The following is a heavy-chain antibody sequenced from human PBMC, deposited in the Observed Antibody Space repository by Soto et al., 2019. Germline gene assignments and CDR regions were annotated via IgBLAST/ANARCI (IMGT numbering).Heavy chain of an antibody. CDR3: ASTMVRGVTPMDV. CDR2: IYYSGST. Sequence: QVQLQESGPGLVKPSETLSLTCTVSGGSVSSGSYYWSWIRQPPGKGLEWIGYIYYSGSTNYNPSLKSRVTISVDTSKNQFSRKLSSVTAADTAVYYCASTMVRGVTPMDVWGQGTTVTVSS. V-gene: IGHV4-61*01. CDR1: GGSVSSGSYY. D-gene: IGHD3-10*01. J-gene: IGHJ6*02.